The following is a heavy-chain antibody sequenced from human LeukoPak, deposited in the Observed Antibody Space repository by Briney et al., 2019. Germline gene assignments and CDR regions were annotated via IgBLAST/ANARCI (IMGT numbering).Heavy chain of an antibody. J-gene: IGHJ5*02. CDR1: GYTLTELS. CDR2: FDPEDGET. CDR3: ATDLRVARYNWFDP. D-gene: IGHD6-6*01. Sequence: ASVKVSCKVSGYTLTELSMHWVRQAPGKGLEWMGGFDPEDGETIYAQKFQGRVTMTVDTSTDTAYMELSSLRSEDTAVYYCATDLRVARYNWFDPWGPEPWSPSPQ. V-gene: IGHV1-24*01.